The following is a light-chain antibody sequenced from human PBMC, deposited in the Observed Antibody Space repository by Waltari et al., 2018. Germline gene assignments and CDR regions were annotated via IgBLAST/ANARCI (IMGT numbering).Light chain of an antibody. Sequence: QSALTQPRSVSGSPGQSVTISCTGTSSDVGGYKCVSWYQQHPGKAPKLMIFDVRKRPSGVPDRFSGSKSGSTASLTISVLQAEDEAAYYCCSYAGSRWVFGGGTKLTVL. J-gene: IGLJ3*02. CDR3: CSYAGSRWV. CDR1: SSDVGGYKC. V-gene: IGLV2-11*01. CDR2: DVR.